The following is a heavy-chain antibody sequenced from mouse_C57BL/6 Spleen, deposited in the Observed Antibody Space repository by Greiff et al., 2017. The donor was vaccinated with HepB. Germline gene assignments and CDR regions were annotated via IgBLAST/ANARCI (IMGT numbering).Heavy chain of an antibody. CDR1: GFSFNTYA. V-gene: IGHV10-1*01. Sequence: EVQLVESGGGLVQPKGSLKLSCAASGFSFNTYAMNWVRQAPGKGLEWVARIRSKSNNYATYYADSVKDRFTISRDDSESMLYLQMNNLKTEDTAMYYWVRHEVYYGNYVVFAYWGQGTLVTVSA. D-gene: IGHD2-1*01. J-gene: IGHJ3*01. CDR2: IRSKSNNYAT. CDR3: VRHEVYYGNYVVFAY.